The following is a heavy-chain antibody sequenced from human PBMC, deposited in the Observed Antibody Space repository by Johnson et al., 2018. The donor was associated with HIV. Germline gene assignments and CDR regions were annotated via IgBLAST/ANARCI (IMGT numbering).Heavy chain of an antibody. CDR2: ISSSGGST. CDR3: ARGEGYFDWLSADEVFAFDI. J-gene: IGHJ3*02. Sequence: VQLVESGGGLVQPGGSLRLSCAASGFIFSSYAMHWVRQGPGKGLEFVSAISSSGGSTYYDNVMRGIFTISRDNSNKTLYHKMGSLRTEDMVVYYWARGEGYFDWLSADEVFAFDIWGQGTMVTVSS. D-gene: IGHD3-9*01. CDR1: GFIFSSYA. V-gene: IGHV3-64*01.